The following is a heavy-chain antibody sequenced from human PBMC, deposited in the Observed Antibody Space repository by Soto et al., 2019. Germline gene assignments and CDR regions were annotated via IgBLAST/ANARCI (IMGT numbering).Heavy chain of an antibody. D-gene: IGHD3-10*01. Sequence: QVLLEESGGGLVKPGGSLRLSCAASGFTFGDYYMIWIRQSPGKGLAWVAYIGDSGGAMYYEDSVKGRFTISRDNAKNSLYLEMNSLRVEDTAVYYCAREGASGSHLRGGIDYWGQGIMVTVSS. CDR3: AREGASGSHLRGGIDY. CDR2: IGDSGGAM. V-gene: IGHV3-11*01. J-gene: IGHJ4*02. CDR1: GFTFGDYY.